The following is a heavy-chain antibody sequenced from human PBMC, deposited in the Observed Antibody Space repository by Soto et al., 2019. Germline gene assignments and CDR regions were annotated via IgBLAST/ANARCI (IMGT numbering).Heavy chain of an antibody. CDR3: ARGPPSSGYHSDLDWYFDL. V-gene: IGHV3-30-3*01. J-gene: IGHJ2*01. CDR2: ISYDGDKQ. CDR1: RFSFSDCA. D-gene: IGHD3-22*01. Sequence: QEQLVESGGGVVQPGRSLRLSCAASRFSFSDCAMHWVRQAPGKGLEWVAVISYDGDKQYYTDSVKGRFTISRDNSKNTLYLQMNSLSIEDTALYYCARGPPSSGYHSDLDWYFDLWGRGTLVTVSS.